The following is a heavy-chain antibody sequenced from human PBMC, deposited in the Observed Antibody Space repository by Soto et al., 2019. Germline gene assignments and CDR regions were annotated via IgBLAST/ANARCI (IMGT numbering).Heavy chain of an antibody. D-gene: IGHD2-2*01. J-gene: IGHJ4*02. CDR3: ARRSSTCSSTSCPWYFDY. Sequence: GESLKISCKGSGYSFTSYWIGWVRQMPGKGLEWMGIIYPGDSDTRYSPSFQGQVTISADKSISTAYLQWSSLKASDTAMYYCARRSSTCSSTSCPWYFDYWGQGTLVTVSS. V-gene: IGHV5-51*01. CDR2: IYPGDSDT. CDR1: GYSFTSYW.